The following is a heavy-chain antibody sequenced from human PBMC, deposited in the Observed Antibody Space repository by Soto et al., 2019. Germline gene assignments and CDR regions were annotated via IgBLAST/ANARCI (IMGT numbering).Heavy chain of an antibody. Sequence: QVQLQESGPGLVKTSETLSLTCSIPGGSIRTYYWSWIRQPPGKGPEWIAYTYYIGDTKYNPSLTSRVTISLDTSESQFSLTMNSVTASDTAVYYCAKHMWRKDVVPYDAFDIWGQGTMVTVPS. D-gene: IGHD2-15*01. V-gene: IGHV4-59*08. CDR2: TYYIGDT. CDR1: GGSIRTYY. J-gene: IGHJ3*02. CDR3: AKHMWRKDVVPYDAFDI.